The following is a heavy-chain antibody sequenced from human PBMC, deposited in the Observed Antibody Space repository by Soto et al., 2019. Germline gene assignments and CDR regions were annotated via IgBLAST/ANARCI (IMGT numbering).Heavy chain of an antibody. V-gene: IGHV4-30-2*01. J-gene: IGHJ5*02. CDR1: GGSISSGGYS. CDR3: ARVSEGCGGSCPNWFDP. CDR2: IYHSGST. Sequence: SETLSLTCAVSGGSISSGGYSWSWIRQPPGKGLEWIGYIYHSGSTYYNPSLKSRVTISVDRSKNQFSLKLSSVTAADTAVYYCARVSEGCGGSCPNWFDPWGQGTLVTVSS. D-gene: IGHD2-15*01.